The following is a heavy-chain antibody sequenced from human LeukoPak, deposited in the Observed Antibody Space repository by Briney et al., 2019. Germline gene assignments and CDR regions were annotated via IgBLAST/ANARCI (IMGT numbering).Heavy chain of an antibody. CDR1: GYTFTSYY. CDR2: INPSGGST. J-gene: IGHJ5*02. CDR3: ARDGLTTVTTSWFDP. D-gene: IGHD4-17*01. V-gene: IGHV1-46*01. Sequence: ASVKVSCKASGYTFTSYYMHWVRQAPGQGLEWMGIINPSGGSTSYAQKFQGRVTMTRDTSTSTVYIELSSLRSEDTAVYYCARDGLTTVTTSWFDPWGQGTLVTVSS.